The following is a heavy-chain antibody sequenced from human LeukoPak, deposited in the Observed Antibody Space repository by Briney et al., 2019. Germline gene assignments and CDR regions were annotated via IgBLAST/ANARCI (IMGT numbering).Heavy chain of an antibody. V-gene: IGHV4-30-4*01. CDR2: IYYSGST. J-gene: IGHJ4*02. CDR1: GGSISSGDYY. D-gene: IGHD5-18*01. CDR3: ARTDTPMEYFDY. Sequence: PSQTLSLTCTVSGGSISSGDYYWSWIRQPPGKGLEWIGYIYYSGSTYYNPSLKSRVTISVDTSKNQFSLKLSSVTAADTAVYYCARTDTPMEYFDYWGQGTLVTVSS.